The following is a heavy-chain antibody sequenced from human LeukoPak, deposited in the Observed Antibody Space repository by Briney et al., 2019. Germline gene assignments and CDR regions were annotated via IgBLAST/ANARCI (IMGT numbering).Heavy chain of an antibody. CDR3: ARGGKLHPQSPY. D-gene: IGHD3-16*01. J-gene: IGHJ4*02. CDR2: INQDGSDK. V-gene: IGHV3-7*01. CDR1: GFTFTTYW. Sequence: GGSLRLSCAASGFTFTTYWMSWVRQAPGKGLEWVVNINQDGSDKYYVDSVKGRFTISRDNGKNSLYLQMNSLGAEDTAVYYCARGGKLHPQSPYWGQGTLVTVSS.